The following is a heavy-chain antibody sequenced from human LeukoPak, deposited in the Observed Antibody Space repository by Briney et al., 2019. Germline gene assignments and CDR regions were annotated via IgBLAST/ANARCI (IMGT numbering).Heavy chain of an antibody. D-gene: IGHD3-22*01. CDR3: ARTARDYYDSSGNYYYYMDV. CDR2: IYYSGST. Sequence: SETLSLTCTVSGGSISSYYWSWIRQPPGKGLEWIGYIYYSGSTNYNPSLKSRVTISVGTSKNQFSLKLSSVTAADTAVYYCARTARDYYDSSGNYYYYMDVWGKGTTVTISS. J-gene: IGHJ6*03. CDR1: GGSISSYY. V-gene: IGHV4-59*01.